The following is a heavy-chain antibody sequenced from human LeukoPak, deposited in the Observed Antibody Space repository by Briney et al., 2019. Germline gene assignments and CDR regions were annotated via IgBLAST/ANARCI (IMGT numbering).Heavy chain of an antibody. J-gene: IGHJ4*02. V-gene: IGHV1-18*01. D-gene: IGHD2-15*01. CDR3: ARGEAAATLCFGY. CDR2: ISTNNGNT. Sequence: ASVKVSCKASGYTFTSYAISWVRQAPGQGLEWMGWISTNNGNTNYAQTLQSRVTMTTDTSTSTAYMELRSLRSDDTAVYYCARGEAAATLCFGYWGQGPLVTVSS. CDR1: GYTFTSYA.